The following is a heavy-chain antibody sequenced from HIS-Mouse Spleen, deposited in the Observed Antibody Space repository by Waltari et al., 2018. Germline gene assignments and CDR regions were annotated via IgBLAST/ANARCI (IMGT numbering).Heavy chain of an antibody. CDR1: GFTFSSSS. Sequence: EVQLVESGGGLVKPGGSLRLSCAASGFTFSSSSMTWVRQAPGKGLEWVSSISSSSSYIYYADSVKGRFTISRDNAKNSLYLQMNSLRAEDTAVYYCARGSWNWFDPWGQGTLVTVSS. J-gene: IGHJ5*02. D-gene: IGHD2-15*01. V-gene: IGHV3-21*01. CDR2: ISSSSSYI. CDR3: ARGSWNWFDP.